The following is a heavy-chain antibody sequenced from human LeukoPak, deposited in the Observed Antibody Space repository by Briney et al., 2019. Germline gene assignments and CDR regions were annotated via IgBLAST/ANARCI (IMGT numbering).Heavy chain of an antibody. CDR3: ATRYYYMDV. CDR2: IRYDGSNK. CDR1: GFTFSSYG. J-gene: IGHJ6*03. V-gene: IGHV3-30*02. Sequence: GGSLRLSCAASGFTFSSYGMHWVRQAPGKGLEWVAYIRYDGSNKYYADSVKGRFTISRDNAKNSLYLQMNSLRAEDTAVYYCATRYYYMDVWGKGTTVTVSS.